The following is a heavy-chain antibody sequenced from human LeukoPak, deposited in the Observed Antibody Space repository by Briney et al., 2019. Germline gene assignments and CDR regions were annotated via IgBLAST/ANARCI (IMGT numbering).Heavy chain of an antibody. D-gene: IGHD1-7*01. Sequence: SVKVSCKASGYTFTGYYMHWVRQAPGQGLEWMGWINPNSGGTNYAQKFQGRVTMTRDTSIGTAYMELRSLRSDDTAVYYCARVRRELLDYSFDYWGQGTLVTVSS. J-gene: IGHJ4*02. CDR2: INPNSGGT. V-gene: IGHV1-2*02. CDR1: GYTFTGYY. CDR3: ARVRRELLDYSFDY.